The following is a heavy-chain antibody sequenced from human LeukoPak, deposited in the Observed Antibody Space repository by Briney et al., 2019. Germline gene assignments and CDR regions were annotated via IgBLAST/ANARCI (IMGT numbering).Heavy chain of an antibody. J-gene: IGHJ6*02. CDR1: GDSVSSNSAA. Sequence: SQTLSLTCAISGDSVSSNSAAWSWIRQSPSRGLEWLGRTSYRSKWYNDYALSVKSRITINPDTSKNQFSLQLNSVTPEDTAVYYCARMRVRFAVYYYGMDVWGQGTTVTVSS. CDR2: TSYRSKWYN. V-gene: IGHV6-1*01. D-gene: IGHD3-10*01. CDR3: ARMRVRFAVYYYGMDV.